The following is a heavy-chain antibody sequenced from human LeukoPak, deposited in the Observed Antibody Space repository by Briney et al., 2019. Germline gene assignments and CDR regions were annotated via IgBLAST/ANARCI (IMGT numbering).Heavy chain of an antibody. J-gene: IGHJ4*02. CDR2: IYYSGST. D-gene: IGHD4-11*01. CDR1: GGSISSTSYY. V-gene: IGHV4-39*01. Sequence: SETLSLTCTVSGGSISSTSYYWGWIRQPPGKGLEWIGSIYYSGSTYFNPSLKSRVTISVDTSKNQFSLKVSSVTAADTAMYYCASLFYSNYGDYWGQGTLDTVSS. CDR3: ASLFYSNYGDY.